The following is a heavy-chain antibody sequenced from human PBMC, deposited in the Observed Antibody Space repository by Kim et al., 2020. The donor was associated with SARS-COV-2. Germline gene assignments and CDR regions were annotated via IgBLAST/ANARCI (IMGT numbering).Heavy chain of an antibody. V-gene: IGHV3-74*01. J-gene: IGHJ4*02. Sequence: YVDPVKGRFTISRDNAKNTWFLQMRSLRVEDTAGYYCARGGSDEARPHDYWGQGTLVTVSS. CDR3: ARGGSDEARPHDY.